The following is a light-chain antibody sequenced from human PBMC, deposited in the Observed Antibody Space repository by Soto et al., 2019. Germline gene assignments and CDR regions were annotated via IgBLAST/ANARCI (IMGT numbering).Light chain of an antibody. Sequence: EIVFAQSPVTLSLSPGESVTLSCRASQNVSINLAWYQQKPGQAPRLLIYAASTRATGIPSRFSGSGSGTHFTLTISSLQSEDFATYYCQQYKDWPTTFGQGTKVDIK. CDR3: QQYKDWPTT. CDR2: AAS. V-gene: IGKV3-15*01. CDR1: QNVSIN. J-gene: IGKJ1*01.